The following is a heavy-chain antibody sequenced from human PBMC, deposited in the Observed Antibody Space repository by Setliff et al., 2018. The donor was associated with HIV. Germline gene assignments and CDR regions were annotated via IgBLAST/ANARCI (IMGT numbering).Heavy chain of an antibody. V-gene: IGHV3-21*01. J-gene: IGHJ5*02. CDR1: GFTFSSYS. CDR3: ASSGSGSYINWFGP. Sequence: LRLSCAASGFTFSSYSMNWVRQAPGKGLEWVSSISSSSSYIYYADSVKGRFTISRDNAKNSLYLQMTSLRAEDTAVYYCASSGSGSYINWFGPWGQGTLVTVSS. CDR2: ISSSSSYI. D-gene: IGHD3-10*01.